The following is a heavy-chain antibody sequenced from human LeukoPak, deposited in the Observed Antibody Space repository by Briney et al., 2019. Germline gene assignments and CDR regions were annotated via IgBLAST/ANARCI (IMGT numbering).Heavy chain of an antibody. Sequence: GGSLRLSCAASGFTFTSYAMSSARQAPGKGLEWVSSISGSGGSTYYADSVKGRFTISRENSKTTLSLQMNSLRGDDTAVYYCAKSKFPYDTDGWHGYFDFWGQGTLVTVSS. CDR2: ISGSGGST. CDR3: AKSKFPYDTDGWHGYFDF. V-gene: IGHV3-23*01. D-gene: IGHD3-22*01. CDR1: GFTFTSYA. J-gene: IGHJ4*02.